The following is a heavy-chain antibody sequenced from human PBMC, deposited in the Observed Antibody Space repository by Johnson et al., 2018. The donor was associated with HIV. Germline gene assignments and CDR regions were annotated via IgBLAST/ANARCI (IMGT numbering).Heavy chain of an antibody. D-gene: IGHD2-15*01. CDR3: ARGGDCSGGRCYLHDAFDV. CDR1: GFTFSSYA. CDR2: ISSNGGST. Sequence: VQLVESGGGLVQPGVSLRLSCAASGFTFSSYAMHWVRQAPGKGLEFVSAISSNGGSTYYANSVKGSFTISRDNSKNTLYLQMGSLRAEDMAVYYCARGGDCSGGRCYLHDAFDVWGQGTLVPVSS. J-gene: IGHJ3*01. V-gene: IGHV3-64*01.